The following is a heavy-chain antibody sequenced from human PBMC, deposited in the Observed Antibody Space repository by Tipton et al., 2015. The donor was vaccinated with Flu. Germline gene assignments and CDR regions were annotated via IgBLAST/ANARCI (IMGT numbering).Heavy chain of an antibody. V-gene: IGHV4-4*07. Sequence: LRLSCTVSGDSMRSYYWSWIRQPAGKGLEWIGRIYTSGSTYYNPSLKSRVSMSIDTSKDQFSLKLSYVTAAGTAVYYCARGSGSGTYVRFDYWGQGTLVAVSS. D-gene: IGHD3-10*01. CDR2: IYTSGST. CDR3: ARGSGSGTYVRFDY. J-gene: IGHJ4*02. CDR1: GDSMRSYY.